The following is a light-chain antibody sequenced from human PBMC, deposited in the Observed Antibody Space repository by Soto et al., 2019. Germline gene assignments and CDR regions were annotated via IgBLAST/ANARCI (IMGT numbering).Light chain of an antibody. CDR3: SSYARSSTDV. CDR2: EVS. V-gene: IGLV2-14*01. Sequence: QSALAQPASGSGSPGQSVTISCTGTSSDVGGYEYVSWYQRHPGKAPKLRIYEVSNRPSGVSNRFSGSKSGNTASLTFSGLQAEDEAEYYCSSYARSSTDVFGTGTKVTVL. J-gene: IGLJ1*01. CDR1: SSDVGGYEY.